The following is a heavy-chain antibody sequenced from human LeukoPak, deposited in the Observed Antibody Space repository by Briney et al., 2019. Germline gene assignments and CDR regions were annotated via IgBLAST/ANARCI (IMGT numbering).Heavy chain of an antibody. J-gene: IGHJ2*01. Sequence: QPGGSLRLSCAASGFTFSSYAMHWVRQAPGKGLEYVSAISSNGGSTYYANSVRGRFTISRDNSKNSLYLQMNSLRAEDTAVYYCASNERATIKSPRWYFDLWGRGTLVTVSS. CDR3: ASNERATIKSPRWYFDL. CDR1: GFTFSSYA. D-gene: IGHD5-24*01. CDR2: ISSNGGST. V-gene: IGHV3-64*01.